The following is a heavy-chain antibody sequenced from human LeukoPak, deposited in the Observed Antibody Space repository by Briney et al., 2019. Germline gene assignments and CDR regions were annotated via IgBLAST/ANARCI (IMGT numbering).Heavy chain of an antibody. CDR1: GFTFSSHL. CDR3: ARERGDVAARLYYYYYMDV. Sequence: PGGSLRLSCAASGFTFSSHLMHWVRQAQGTGLVWVSSVKSYGTATNYADSVKGRFTISRDNAKNTLYLQMNSLRGEDTAVYYCARERGDVAARLYYYYYMDVWGKGTTVTVSS. D-gene: IGHD6-6*01. CDR2: VKSYGTAT. V-gene: IGHV3-74*01. J-gene: IGHJ6*03.